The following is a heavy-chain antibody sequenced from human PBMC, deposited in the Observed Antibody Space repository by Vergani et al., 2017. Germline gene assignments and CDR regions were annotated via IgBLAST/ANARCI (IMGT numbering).Heavy chain of an antibody. CDR3: ARDPPEYGSGPFDY. V-gene: IGHV3-30-3*01. D-gene: IGHD3-10*01. J-gene: IGHJ4*02. CDR2: ISYDGSNK. Sequence: QVQLVESGGGVVQPGRSLRLSCAASGFTFSSYAMHWVRQAPGKGLEWVAVISYDGSNKYYADSVKGRFTISRDNSKNTLYLQMNSLRAEDTAVYYCARDPPEYGSGPFDYWGQGTLVTVSS. CDR1: GFTFSSYA.